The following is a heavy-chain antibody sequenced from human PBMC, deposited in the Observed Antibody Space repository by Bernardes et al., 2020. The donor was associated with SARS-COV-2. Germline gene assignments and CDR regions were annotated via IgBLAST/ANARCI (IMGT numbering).Heavy chain of an antibody. CDR1: GFTFSSYA. CDR2: ISDSGGRT. CDR3: AKDSRVAVPASAFQH. D-gene: IGHD6-19*01. J-gene: IGHJ1*01. V-gene: IGHV3-23*01. Sequence: GGSLRLSCAASGFTFSSYAMSWVRQAPGKGLEWVSGISDSGGRTFSADSVKGRFTISRDNSKDTLYLHMNSLRAEDTAIYYCAKDSRVAVPASAFQHWGQGTLVTVSS.